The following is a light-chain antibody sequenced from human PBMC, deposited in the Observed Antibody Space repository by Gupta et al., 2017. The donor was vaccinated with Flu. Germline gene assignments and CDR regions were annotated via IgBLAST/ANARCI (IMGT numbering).Light chain of an antibody. CDR2: GAS. V-gene: IGKV3-15*01. Sequence: ERVILSCRASESVKNELAWYQQKSGQAPRLLIHGASNRASGVPARFSGSGSVTELTLTISSLQSEDLAVYYCLEYNKWPPLTFGGGTKLEI. J-gene: IGKJ4*01. CDR1: ESVKNE. CDR3: LEYNKWPPLT.